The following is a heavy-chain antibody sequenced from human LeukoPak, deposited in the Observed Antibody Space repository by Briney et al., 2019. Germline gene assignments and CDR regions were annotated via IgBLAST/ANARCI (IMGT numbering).Heavy chain of an antibody. CDR3: ARDRAAVAADYYFDY. CDR2: INSDGSST. D-gene: IGHD6-19*01. J-gene: IGHJ4*02. CDR1: GFTFSSYW. V-gene: IGHV3-74*01. Sequence: GGSLRLSCAASGFTFSSYWMHWVRQAPGKGLVWVSRINSDGSSTSYADSVKGRFTISRDNAKNTLYLQMNSLRAEDMAVYYCARDRAAVAADYYFDYWGQGTLVTVSS.